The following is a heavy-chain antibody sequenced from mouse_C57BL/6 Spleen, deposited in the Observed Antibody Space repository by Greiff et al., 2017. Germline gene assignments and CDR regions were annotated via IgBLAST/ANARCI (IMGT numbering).Heavy chain of an antibody. Sequence: QVQLKQPGAELVKPGASVKLSCKASGYTFTSYWMQWVKQRPGQGLEWIGEIDPSDSYTNYNQKFKGKATLTVDTSSSTAYMQLSSLTSEDSAVYYCARITTVVAFDYWGQGTTLTVSS. CDR2: IDPSDSYT. CDR1: GYTFTSYW. J-gene: IGHJ2*01. V-gene: IGHV1-50*01. CDR3: ARITTVVAFDY. D-gene: IGHD1-1*01.